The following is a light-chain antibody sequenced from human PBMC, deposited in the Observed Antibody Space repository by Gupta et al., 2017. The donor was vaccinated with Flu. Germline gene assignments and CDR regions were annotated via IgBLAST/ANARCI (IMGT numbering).Light chain of an antibody. CDR3: YSTASSGNHVW. J-gene: IGLJ3*02. CDR2: EDS. Sequence: AYWYQQKSGQAPVLVIYEDSKRPSGIPERLSGSSSGKMATLTISRAQAVADADSYCYSTASSGNHVWFGRGTKLNAL. V-gene: IGLV3-10*01.